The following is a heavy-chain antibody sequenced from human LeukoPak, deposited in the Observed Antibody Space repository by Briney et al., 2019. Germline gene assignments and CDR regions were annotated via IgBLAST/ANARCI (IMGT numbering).Heavy chain of an antibody. CDR1: GYTFTGYY. CDR2: INPNSGGT. CDR3: ATDRVTGTGGNYFDY. D-gene: IGHD1-20*01. Sequence: ASVKVSCKASGYTFTGYYMHWVRQAPGQGLEWMGWINPNSGGTNYAQKFQGRVTMTRDTSISTAYMELSSLRSEDTAVYYCATDRVTGTGGNYFDYWGQGTLVTVSS. V-gene: IGHV1-2*02. J-gene: IGHJ4*02.